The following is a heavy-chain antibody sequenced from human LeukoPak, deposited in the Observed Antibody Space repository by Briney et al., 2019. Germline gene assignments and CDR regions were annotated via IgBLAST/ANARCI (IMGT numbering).Heavy chain of an antibody. CDR2: ISSSSSYI. CDR1: GFTFSSYS. CDR3: ASGYDPAEFDY. V-gene: IGHV3-21*01. J-gene: IGHJ4*02. D-gene: IGHD5-12*01. Sequence: GGSLRLSCAASGFTFSSYSMNWVRQAPGKGLEWVSSISSSSSYIYYADSVKGRFTISRDNAKNSLYLQMNSLRAEDTAAYYCASGYDPAEFDYWGQGTLVTVSS.